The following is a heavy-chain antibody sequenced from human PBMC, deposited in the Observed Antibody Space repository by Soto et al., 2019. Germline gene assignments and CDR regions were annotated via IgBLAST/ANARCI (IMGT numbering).Heavy chain of an antibody. Sequence: QITLKESGPPLVKPTQTLTLTCTFSGFSLSTSGVGVGWIRQPPGKALEWLALIYWDDDKRYSPSLKSRLTITKDTSKNQVVLTMTNMDPVDTATYYCAHSQNNYGDYDYYYGMDVWGQGTTVTVSS. CDR1: GFSLSTSGVG. V-gene: IGHV2-5*02. D-gene: IGHD4-17*01. J-gene: IGHJ6*02. CDR2: IYWDDDK. CDR3: AHSQNNYGDYDYYYGMDV.